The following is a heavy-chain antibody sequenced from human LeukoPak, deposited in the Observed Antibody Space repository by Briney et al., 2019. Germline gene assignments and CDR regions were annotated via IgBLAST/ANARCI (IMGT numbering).Heavy chain of an antibody. CDR2: MNPNRGNT. J-gene: IGHJ4*02. CDR1: GYTFTSYD. D-gene: IGHD3-3*01. V-gene: IGHV1-8*01. Sequence: ASVKVSCTASGYTFTSYDINWVRQATGQGLEWMGWMNPNRGNTGYAQKFQGRVTMTRNTSISTAYMELSSLRSEDTAVYYCARGVYDFWSGYYPIDYWGQGTLVTVSS. CDR3: ARGVYDFWSGYYPIDY.